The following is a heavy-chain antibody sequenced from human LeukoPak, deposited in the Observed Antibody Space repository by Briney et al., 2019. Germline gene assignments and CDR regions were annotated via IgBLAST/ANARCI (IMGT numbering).Heavy chain of an antibody. CDR2: ISSDGSTI. V-gene: IGHV3-48*01. CDR1: GFTFSSYS. Sequence: PGGSLSLSCAASGFTFSSYSMNWVRQAPGKGLEWVSYISSDGSTIYYADSVKGRFTISRDSAKNSLYLQMNSLRVEDTAVYYCASRFSNWGQGTLVTVSS. D-gene: IGHD2-2*01. CDR3: ASRFSN. J-gene: IGHJ4*02.